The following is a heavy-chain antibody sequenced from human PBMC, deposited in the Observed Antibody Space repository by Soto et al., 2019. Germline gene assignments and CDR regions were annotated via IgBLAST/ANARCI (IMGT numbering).Heavy chain of an antibody. CDR1: GYNFTTFW. Sequence: PGESLKISCKGSGYNFTTFWIGWVRQVPGKGPEWMGIIYPGDSETKYSPDFEGQVTISADRSTNTAYLQWRSLRASDTAMYYCARLGFPGAIYFDSWGLGTLVTVSS. V-gene: IGHV5-51*01. J-gene: IGHJ4*02. CDR2: IYPGDSET. CDR3: ARLGFPGAIYFDS.